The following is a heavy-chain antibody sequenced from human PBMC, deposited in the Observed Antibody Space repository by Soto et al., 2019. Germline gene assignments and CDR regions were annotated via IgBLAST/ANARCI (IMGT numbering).Heavy chain of an antibody. CDR3: ASCGGGYQYYFDY. Sequence: QVQLVQSGAEVKKPGSSVKVSCKASGGTFSSYVISWVRQAPGQGLEWMGGIIPIFGTANYAQKFQGRVMVTADEATSTAYRELSSLRSEDTAVYYCASCGGGYQYYFDYWGQGTLVTVSS. J-gene: IGHJ4*02. CDR1: GGTFSSYV. V-gene: IGHV1-69*01. D-gene: IGHD6-25*01. CDR2: IIPIFGTA.